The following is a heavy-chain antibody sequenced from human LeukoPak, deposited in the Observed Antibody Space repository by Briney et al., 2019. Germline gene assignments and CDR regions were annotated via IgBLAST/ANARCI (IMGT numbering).Heavy chain of an antibody. J-gene: IGHJ6*02. Sequence: PSETLSLTCAVYGGSFSGYYWSWIRQPPGKGLEWIGEINNSGSTNYNPSLKSRGNISVDTSKNQFSLTLISVTAADTAVYYCARAAWTTTPKYTPRRDAYGYYGMDVWGQGTTITVSS. V-gene: IGHV4-34*01. CDR2: INNSGST. CDR3: ARAAWTTTPKYTPRRDAYGYYGMDV. CDR1: GGSFSGYY. D-gene: IGHD4-11*01.